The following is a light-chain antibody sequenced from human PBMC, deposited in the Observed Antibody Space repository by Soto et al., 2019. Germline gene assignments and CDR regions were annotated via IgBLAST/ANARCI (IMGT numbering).Light chain of an antibody. CDR3: QQSYSSPPA. CDR1: QNMFSS. CDR2: AAS. J-gene: IGKJ5*01. Sequence: DIQRTESPSSLSASLADRVTITCRAGQNMFSSLNWYTQKTGKAPKPIIYAASTLQSGVPSRFSGSGPGTDFNLTISRLQPADFATYYCQQSYSSPPAFGQATRLETK. V-gene: IGKV1-39*01.